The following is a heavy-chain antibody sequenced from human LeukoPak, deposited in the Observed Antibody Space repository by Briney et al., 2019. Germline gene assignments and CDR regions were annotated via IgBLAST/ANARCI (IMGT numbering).Heavy chain of an antibody. J-gene: IGHJ4*02. Sequence: PSETLSLTCTVSGGSISDYYWSWIRQPAGEGLEWIGRIYSSGSTKYNPSLKGRVTMSVDTSKNQFSLKLSSVTAADTAVYYCARESRVSYYKFDYWGQGTLVSVSS. CDR3: ARESRVSYYKFDY. V-gene: IGHV4-4*07. D-gene: IGHD1-26*01. CDR2: IYSSGST. CDR1: GGSISDYY.